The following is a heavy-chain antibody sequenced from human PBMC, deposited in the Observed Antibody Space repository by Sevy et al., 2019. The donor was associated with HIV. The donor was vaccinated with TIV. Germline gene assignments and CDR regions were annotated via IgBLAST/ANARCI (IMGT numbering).Heavy chain of an antibody. Sequence: GGSLRLSCAASGFTFTNYGMHWVRQAPGKGLEWVAVIWSDGNHKYYADSVKGRFTFSRDNSRNTLSLQMNSLRVEDTAVYYWVRERGPFDGFDIWGQGTMVTVSS. CDR3: VRERGPFDGFDI. J-gene: IGHJ3*02. CDR1: GFTFTNYG. D-gene: IGHD3-10*01. CDR2: IWSDGNHK. V-gene: IGHV3-33*01.